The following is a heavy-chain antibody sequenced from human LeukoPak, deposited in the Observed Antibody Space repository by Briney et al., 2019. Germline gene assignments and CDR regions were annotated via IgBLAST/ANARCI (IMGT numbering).Heavy chain of an antibody. J-gene: IGHJ4*02. CDR1: GFTFSSYW. CDR2: IKQDGSEK. CDR3: ARVGGYSYGYFDY. V-gene: IGHV3-7*01. Sequence: GGSLRLSCAASGFTFSSYWMSWVCQAPGKGLEWVANIKQDGSEKYYVDSVKGRFTISRDNAKNSLYLQMNSLRAEDTAVYYCARVGGYSYGYFDYWGQGTLVTVSS. D-gene: IGHD5-18*01.